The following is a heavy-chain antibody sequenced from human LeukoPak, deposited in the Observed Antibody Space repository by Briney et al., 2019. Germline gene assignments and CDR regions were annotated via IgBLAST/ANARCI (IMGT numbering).Heavy chain of an antibody. J-gene: IGHJ4*02. CDR2: MNPDNGNT. Sequence: GASVKVSCKASGYTFTSHDINWVRQATGQGLEWMGWMNPDNGNTGYAQKFQGRVTMTEDTSTDTAYMELSSLRSEDTAVYYCATEGIAARELQNWGQGTLVTVSS. V-gene: IGHV1-8*01. CDR3: ATEGIAARELQN. CDR1: GYTFTSHD. D-gene: IGHD6-13*01.